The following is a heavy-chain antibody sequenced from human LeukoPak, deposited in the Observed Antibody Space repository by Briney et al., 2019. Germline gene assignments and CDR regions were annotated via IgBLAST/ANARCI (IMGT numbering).Heavy chain of an antibody. J-gene: IGHJ4*02. CDR2: ISYDGSNK. CDR3: AKDDGDQGY. D-gene: IGHD4-17*01. Sequence: GRSLRLSCAASGFTFSSYGMHWVRQAPGKGLEWVAVISYDGSNKYYADSVKGRFTISRDNSKNTLYLQMNSLRAEDTAVYYCAKDDGDQGYWGQGTLVTVSS. V-gene: IGHV3-30*18. CDR1: GFTFSSYG.